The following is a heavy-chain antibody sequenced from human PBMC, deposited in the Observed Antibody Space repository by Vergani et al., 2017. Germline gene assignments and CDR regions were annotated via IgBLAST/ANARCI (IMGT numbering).Heavy chain of an antibody. V-gene: IGHV3-23*01. CDR1: GFTFSSYA. D-gene: IGHD3-10*01. J-gene: IGHJ3*02. Sequence: EVQLLESGGGLVQPGGSLRLSCAASGFTFSSYAMSWVRQAPGKGLEWVSAISGSGGSTYYADSVKGRFTISRDNSKNTLYLQMNSLRAEDTAVYYCAKGQGGPFRSITMVRGTDDAFDIWGQGTMVTVSS. CDR3: AKGQGGPFRSITMVRGTDDAFDI. CDR2: ISGSGGST.